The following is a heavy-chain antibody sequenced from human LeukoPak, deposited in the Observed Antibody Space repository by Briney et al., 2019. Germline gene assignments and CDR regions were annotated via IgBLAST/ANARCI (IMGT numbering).Heavy chain of an antibody. CDR3: ARMWQQPPQGGYDY. J-gene: IGHJ4*02. V-gene: IGHV1-3*04. Sequence: ASVKVSCKASGYTFINHAIHWVRQAPGQRLEWMGWINIGNGNTKYSQKFQGRVTITRDTSASTAYMELSSLRSEDTAVYYCARMWQQPPQGGYDYWGQGTLVTVSS. CDR2: INIGNGNT. CDR1: GYTFINHA. D-gene: IGHD6-13*01.